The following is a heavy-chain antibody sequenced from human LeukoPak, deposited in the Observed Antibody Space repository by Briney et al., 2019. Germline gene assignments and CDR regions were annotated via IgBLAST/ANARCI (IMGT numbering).Heavy chain of an antibody. CDR3: ARDNWNDDAFDI. J-gene: IGHJ3*02. D-gene: IGHD1-1*01. CDR1: GGSISSYY. Sequence: SETLSLTCTVSGGSISSYYWSWIRQPAGKGLEWIGRIYISGSTNYNPSLKSRVTISVDKSKNQFSLKLSSVTAADTAVYYCARDNWNDDAFDIWGQGTMVTVSS. CDR2: IYISGST. V-gene: IGHV4-4*07.